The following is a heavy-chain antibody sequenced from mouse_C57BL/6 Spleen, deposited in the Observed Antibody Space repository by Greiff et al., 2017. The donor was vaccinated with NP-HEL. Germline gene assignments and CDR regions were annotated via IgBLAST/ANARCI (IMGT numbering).Heavy chain of an antibody. J-gene: IGHJ4*01. CDR3: TTGRAMDY. CDR1: GFNIKDDY. CDR2: IDPENGDT. V-gene: IGHV14-4*01. Sequence: LQQSGAELVRPGASVKLSCTASGFNIKDDYMHWVKQRPEQGLEWIGWIDPENGDTEYASKFQGKATITADTSSNTAYLQLSSLTSEDTAVYYCTTGRAMDYWGQGTSVTVSS.